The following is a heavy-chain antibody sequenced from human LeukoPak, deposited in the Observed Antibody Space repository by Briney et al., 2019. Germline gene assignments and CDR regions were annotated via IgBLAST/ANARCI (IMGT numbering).Heavy chain of an antibody. Sequence: PGGSLRLSCAASGFTFSSYAMHWVRQAPGKGLEYVSAISSNGGSTYYANSVKGRFTISRDNSKNTLYLQMGSLRAEDMAVYYCAKDLTTWIDYWGQGTLVTVSS. D-gene: IGHD4-11*01. CDR2: ISSNGGST. CDR3: AKDLTTWIDY. V-gene: IGHV3-64*01. CDR1: GFTFSSYA. J-gene: IGHJ4*02.